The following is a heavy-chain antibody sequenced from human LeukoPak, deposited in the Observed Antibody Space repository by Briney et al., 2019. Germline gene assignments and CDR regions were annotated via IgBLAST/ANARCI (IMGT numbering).Heavy chain of an antibody. J-gene: IGHJ4*02. CDR2: ISSSGSTI. CDR1: GFTFSGFE. Sequence: GGSLRLSCAASGFTFSGFEMTWVRQAPGKGLEWVSYISSSGSTIYFADSVKGRFTISRDNAKNSLFLQMNSLRAEDTAVYYCASLPLWFGEYYWGQGTLVTVSS. V-gene: IGHV3-48*03. CDR3: ASLPLWFGEYY. D-gene: IGHD3-10*01.